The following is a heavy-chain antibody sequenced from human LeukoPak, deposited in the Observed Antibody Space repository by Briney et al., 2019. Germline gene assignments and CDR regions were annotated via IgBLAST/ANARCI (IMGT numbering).Heavy chain of an antibody. J-gene: IGHJ4*02. V-gene: IGHV3-33*01. Sequence: GGSLRLSCAASGFTFSSYGMHWVRQAPGKGLEWVAVIWYDGSNKYYADSVKGRFTISRDNSKNTLYLQMNSLRAEDTAVYYCATNVEMATVDYWGQGTLVTVSS. CDR3: ATNVEMATVDY. CDR2: IWYDGSNK. D-gene: IGHD5-24*01. CDR1: GFTFSSYG.